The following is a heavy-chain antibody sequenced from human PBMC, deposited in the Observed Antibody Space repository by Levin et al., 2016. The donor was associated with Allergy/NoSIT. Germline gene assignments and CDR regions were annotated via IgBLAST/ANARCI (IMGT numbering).Heavy chain of an antibody. V-gene: IGHV4-31*02. D-gene: IGHD1-1*01. CDR3: ARDYGDWNDRGAFDI. J-gene: IGHJ3*02. CDR2: IYYSGST. Sequence: WIRQPPGKGLEWIGYIYYSGSTYYNPSLKSRVTISVDTSKNQFSLKLSSVTAADTAVYYCARDYGDWNDRGAFDIWGQGTMVTVSS.